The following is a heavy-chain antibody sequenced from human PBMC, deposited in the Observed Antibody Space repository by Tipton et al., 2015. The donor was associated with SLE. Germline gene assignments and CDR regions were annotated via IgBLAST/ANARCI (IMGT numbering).Heavy chain of an antibody. CDR3: AREVYSGSYYYYYGMDV. CDR2: ISTYNGNT. Sequence: QVQLVQSGAEVKNPGASVKVSCKASGYTFTSYGISWVRQAPGQGLEWMGWISTYNGNTHYAQNLQGRVTMTTYTSTSTAYMELRSLRSDDTAVYYCAREVYSGSYYYYYGMDVWGQGTTVTISS. J-gene: IGHJ6*02. V-gene: IGHV1-18*01. CDR1: GYTFTSYG. D-gene: IGHD3-10*01.